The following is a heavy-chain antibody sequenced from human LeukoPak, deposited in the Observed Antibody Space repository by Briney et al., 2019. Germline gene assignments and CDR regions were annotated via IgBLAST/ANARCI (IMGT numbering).Heavy chain of an antibody. D-gene: IGHD3-3*01. V-gene: IGHV3-7*01. CDR2: IKQDGSEK. CDR1: GFTFSSYE. CDR3: GHAIHPHYGMDA. J-gene: IGHJ6*02. Sequence: QSGGSLRLSYAASGFTFSSYEMNWVRQAPGKGLEWVAKIKQDGSEKYYVDSVKGRFTISRDNAKNSLYLQMNSLNAEDTAVYYCGHAIHPHYGMDAWGQGTAVIVSS.